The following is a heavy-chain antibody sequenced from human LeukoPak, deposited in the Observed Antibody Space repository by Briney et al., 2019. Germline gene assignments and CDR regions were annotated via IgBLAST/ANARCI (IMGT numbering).Heavy chain of an antibody. Sequence: GGSLRLSCAASGFTFSSYSMNWVRQAPGKGLEWVSSISNSSSYIYYADSVKGRFTISRDNAKSSLYLQMNSLRAEDTAVYYCARDATYDFWSGLFDYWGLGTLVTVSS. CDR1: GFTFSSYS. J-gene: IGHJ4*02. CDR3: ARDATYDFWSGLFDY. CDR2: ISNSSSYI. D-gene: IGHD3-3*01. V-gene: IGHV3-21*01.